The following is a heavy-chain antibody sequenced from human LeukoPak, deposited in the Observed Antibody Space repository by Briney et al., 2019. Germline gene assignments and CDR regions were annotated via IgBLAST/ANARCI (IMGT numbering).Heavy chain of an antibody. CDR2: IYYSGST. V-gene: IGHV4-59*08. Sequence: SETLSLTCTVSGGSISSYYWSWIRQPPGKGLEWIGYIYYSGSTNYNPSLKSRVTISVDTSKNQFSLKLSSVTAADTAVYYCAMARYSYGPFDYWGQGTLVTVSS. CDR1: GGSISSYY. D-gene: IGHD5-18*01. CDR3: AMARYSYGPFDY. J-gene: IGHJ4*02.